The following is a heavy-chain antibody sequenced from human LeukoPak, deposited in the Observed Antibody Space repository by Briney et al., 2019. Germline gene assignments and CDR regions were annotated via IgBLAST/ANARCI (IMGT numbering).Heavy chain of an antibody. CDR3: ARMLDWSGYSGDY. D-gene: IGHD3-3*01. J-gene: IGHJ4*02. CDR2: IYYSGST. CDR1: GGSISSGDYY. V-gene: IGHV4-30-4*08. Sequence: NPSQTLSLTCTVSGGSISSGDYYWSWIRQPPGKGLEWIGYIYYSGSTYYNPSLKSRVTISVDTSKNQFSLKLSSVTAADTAVYYCARMLDWSGYSGDYWGQGTLVTVSS.